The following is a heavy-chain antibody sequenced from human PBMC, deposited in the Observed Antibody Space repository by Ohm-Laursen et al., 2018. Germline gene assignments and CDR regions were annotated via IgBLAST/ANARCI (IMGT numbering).Heavy chain of an antibody. CDR2: IYHSGST. J-gene: IGHJ5*02. V-gene: IGHV4-38-2*01. CDR1: GYSISSGYF. Sequence: TLSLTCAVSGYSISSGYFWGWIRQPPGKGLEWIGTIYHSGSTYYNPSLKSRVTISVDTSKNQFSLKLISVTAADTALYYCARGLWWFDPWGQGTLVTVSS. CDR3: ARGLWWFDP.